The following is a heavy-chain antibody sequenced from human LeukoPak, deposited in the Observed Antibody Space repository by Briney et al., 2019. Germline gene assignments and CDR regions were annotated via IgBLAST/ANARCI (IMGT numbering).Heavy chain of an antibody. V-gene: IGHV3-7*01. CDR2: IKQDGSEK. CDR1: GFTSSSYW. D-gene: IGHD3-16*01. J-gene: IGHJ6*02. CDR3: ARDRFGYYGMDV. Sequence: GSLRLSCAASGFTSSSYWMSWVRPAPRKGLEWVANIKQDGSEKYYMDSVKGRFTISRDNAKNSLYLQMNSRRAEDTAVYYCARDRFGYYGMDVWGQGTTVTVSS.